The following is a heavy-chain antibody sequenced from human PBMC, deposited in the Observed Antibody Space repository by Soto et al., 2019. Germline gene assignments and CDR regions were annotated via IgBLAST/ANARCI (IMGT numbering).Heavy chain of an antibody. V-gene: IGHV1-18*01. CDR3: ASGTSGYYDSSGYYHAFDI. J-gene: IGHJ3*02. Sequence: QVQLVQSGAEVKKPGASVKVSCKASGYTFTSYGISWVRQAPGQGLEWMGWISAYNGNTNYAQKLQGRVTMTTDTXXSXAXXELRSLRSDDTAVYYCASGTSGYYDSSGYYHAFDIWGQGTMVTVSS. CDR1: GYTFTSYG. D-gene: IGHD3-22*01. CDR2: ISAYNGNT.